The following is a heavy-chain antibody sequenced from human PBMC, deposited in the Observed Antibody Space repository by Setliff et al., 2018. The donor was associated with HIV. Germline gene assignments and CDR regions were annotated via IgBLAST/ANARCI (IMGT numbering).Heavy chain of an antibody. V-gene: IGHV4-34*01. CDR2: ISHGGST. CDR3: ARLGEF. CDR1: GGSFSAYY. D-gene: IGHD3-16*01. Sequence: PSETLSLTCAVYGGSFSAYYWTWIRQPPGKGLEWIGEISHGGSTSCNPSLKSRVTISLDTSKNQFSLNLTSVTAADTAVYYCARLGEFWSQGSLVTVSS. J-gene: IGHJ4*02.